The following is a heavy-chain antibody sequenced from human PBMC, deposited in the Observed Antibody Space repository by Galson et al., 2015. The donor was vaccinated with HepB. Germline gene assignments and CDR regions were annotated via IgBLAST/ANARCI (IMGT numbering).Heavy chain of an antibody. CDR1: GFTFSSYA. J-gene: IGHJ5*02. CDR3: VKGHSNGRVLLWFGELREFDP. Sequence: SLRLSCAASGFTFSSYAMHWVRQAPGKGLEYVSAISSNGGSTYYADSVKGRFTISRDNSKNTLYLQMSSLRAEDTAVYYCVKGHSNGRVLLWFGELREFDPWGQGTLVTVSS. V-gene: IGHV3-64D*06. CDR2: ISSNGGST. D-gene: IGHD3-10*01.